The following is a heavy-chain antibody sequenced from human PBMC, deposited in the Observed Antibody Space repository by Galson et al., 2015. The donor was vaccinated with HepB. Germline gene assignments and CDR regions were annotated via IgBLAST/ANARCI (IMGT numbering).Heavy chain of an antibody. CDR2: ISSSGSTI. Sequence: LRLSCAASGFTFSNYYMSWIRQAPGKGLEWVSYISSSGSTIYYADSVKGRFTISRDNTKNSLYLQMNTLRAEDTAVYYCARERVVIPPTGLDVWGHGTTVTVSS. CDR1: GFTFSNYY. CDR3: ARERVVIPPTGLDV. J-gene: IGHJ6*02. V-gene: IGHV3-11*01. D-gene: IGHD3-3*01.